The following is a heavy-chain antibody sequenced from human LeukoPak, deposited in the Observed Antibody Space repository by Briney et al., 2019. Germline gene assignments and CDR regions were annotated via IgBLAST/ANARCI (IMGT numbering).Heavy chain of an antibody. CDR2: IYYSGST. V-gene: IGHV4-39*01. D-gene: IGHD3-10*01. J-gene: IGHJ4*02. Sequence: PSETLSLTCTLSGGSISISSYYWGWIRPPPGKGLEWIGSIYYSGSTYYNPSLNSRVTISVDTSKNLFSLKLSSVTAADTAVYYCASSFIGLWFETNNNRHFDYWGQGTLVTVSS. CDR1: GGSISISSYY. CDR3: ASSFIGLWFETNNNRHFDY.